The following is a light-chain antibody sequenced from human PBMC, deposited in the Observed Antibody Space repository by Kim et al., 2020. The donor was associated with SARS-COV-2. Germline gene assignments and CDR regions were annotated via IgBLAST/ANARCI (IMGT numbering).Light chain of an antibody. V-gene: IGLV1-47*01. Sequence: SELTQRPSASGTPGQRVTISCSGSSSNIGSNYVYWYQQLPGTAPKLLIYRNNQRPSGVPDRFSGSKSGTSASLAISGLRSEDEADYYCAAWDDSLSGWVFGGGTQVTVL. J-gene: IGLJ3*02. CDR2: RNN. CDR1: SSNIGSNY. CDR3: AAWDDSLSGWV.